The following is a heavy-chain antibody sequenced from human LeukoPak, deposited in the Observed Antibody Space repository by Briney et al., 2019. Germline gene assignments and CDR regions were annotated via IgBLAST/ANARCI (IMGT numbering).Heavy chain of an antibody. CDR1: GYSFTSYW. Sequence: GESLKISRKGSGYSFTSYWIGWVRQMPGKGLEWMGIIYPGDSDTRYSPSFQGQVTSSADKSISTAYLQWSSLKASDTAMYYCARLYGSGSYYNPLGYWGQGTLVTVSS. J-gene: IGHJ4*02. D-gene: IGHD3-10*01. CDR3: ARLYGSGSYYNPLGY. CDR2: IYPGDSDT. V-gene: IGHV5-51*01.